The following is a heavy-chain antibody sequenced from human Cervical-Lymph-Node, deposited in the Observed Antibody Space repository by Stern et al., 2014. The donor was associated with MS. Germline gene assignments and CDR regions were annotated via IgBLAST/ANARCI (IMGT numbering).Heavy chain of an antibody. J-gene: IGHJ2*01. D-gene: IGHD2/OR15-2a*01. V-gene: IGHV4-4*02. Sequence: VQLVESGPGLVKPSGTLSLTCAVSGGSVSSTNWWSWVRQSPGKGLEWIGNIYHSGPSTYRPSLRSRVSISLDNSKNHLSLHLTSVTAADTAVYYCARERQQYCNSEGCSYWYFDLWGRGTLVTVSS. CDR3: ARERQQYCNSEGCSYWYFDL. CDR2: IYHSGPS. CDR1: GGSVSSTNW.